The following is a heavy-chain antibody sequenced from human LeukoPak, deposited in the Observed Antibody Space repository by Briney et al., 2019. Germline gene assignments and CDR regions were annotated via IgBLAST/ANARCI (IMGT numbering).Heavy chain of an antibody. CDR1: GFTFSSNY. J-gene: IGHJ4*02. D-gene: IGHD5-18*01. CDR3: TRGSYSFDY. V-gene: IGHV3-53*01. CDR2: IYSGGST. Sequence: TGGPLRLSCPPSGFTFSSNYISGVRQAPGKGLEWVSFIYSGGSTYYADSVKGRLTISRDNSKNTLYLQMNSLKTEDTAVYYCTRGSYSFDYWGQGSLVTVSS.